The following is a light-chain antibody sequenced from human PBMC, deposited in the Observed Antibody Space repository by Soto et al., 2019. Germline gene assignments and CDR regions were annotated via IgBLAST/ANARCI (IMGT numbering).Light chain of an antibody. Sequence: EIVLTQSPATLSLSPGERATLSCGASQSVISSYLAWYQQKPGLAPRLLIYDASSRATGIPDRFSGSGSGTDFTLTISRLEPEDFAVYYCQQYGSSPYTFGQGTKPEIK. V-gene: IGKV3D-20*01. CDR2: DAS. CDR1: QSVISSY. CDR3: QQYGSSPYT. J-gene: IGKJ2*01.